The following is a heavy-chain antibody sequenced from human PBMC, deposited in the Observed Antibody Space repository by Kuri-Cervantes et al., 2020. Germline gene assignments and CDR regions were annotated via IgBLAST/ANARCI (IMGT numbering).Heavy chain of an antibody. V-gene: IGHV5-51*01. CDR3: ARAVGSISFYSDY. J-gene: IGHJ4*02. D-gene: IGHD1-26*01. CDR1: GYSFTSYW. Sequence: GESLKISCKGSGYSFTSYWIGWVRQMPGKGLEWMGVIYPGDSDIRYSPSFQGQVTFSADKSISTVYLQWSSLKASDTAMYYCARAVGSISFYSDYWGQGTLVTVSS. CDR2: IYPGDSDI.